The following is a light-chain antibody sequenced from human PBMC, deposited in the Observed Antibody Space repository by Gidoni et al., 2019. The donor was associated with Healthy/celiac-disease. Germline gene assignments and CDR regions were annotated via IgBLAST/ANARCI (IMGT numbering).Light chain of an antibody. CDR3: AAWDDSLSGQVV. CDR1: SSNIGSNY. CDR2: RNN. J-gene: IGLJ2*01. V-gene: IGLV1-47*01. Sequence: QSVLTQPPSASGTPGQRVTISCSGSSSNIGSNYVYWYPQLPGTAPKLLIYRNNQRPSGVPDRFSGSKSGTSASLAISGLRSEDEADYYCAAWDDSLSGQVVFGGGTKLTVL.